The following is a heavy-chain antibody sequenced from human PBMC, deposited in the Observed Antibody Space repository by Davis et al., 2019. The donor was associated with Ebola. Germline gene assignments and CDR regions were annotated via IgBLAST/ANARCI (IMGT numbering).Heavy chain of an antibody. CDR3: ARAKFGSGWYLALDY. CDR2: IYYSGST. CDR1: GGSISSGDYY. V-gene: IGHV4-30-4*01. D-gene: IGHD6-19*01. Sequence: MPSETLSLTCTVSGGSISSGDYYWSWIRKPPGKGLEWIGYIYYSGSTYYNPSLKSRVTIPVDTSKNQFSLKLSSVTAADTAVYYCARAKFGSGWYLALDYWGQGTLVTVSS. J-gene: IGHJ4*02.